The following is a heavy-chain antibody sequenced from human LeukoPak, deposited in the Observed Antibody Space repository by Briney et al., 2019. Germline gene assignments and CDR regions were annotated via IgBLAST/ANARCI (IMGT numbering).Heavy chain of an antibody. Sequence: SETLSLTCTVSGGSISSSSYYWGWIRQPPGKGLESIGNIYYAGSTYYNPSLKSRVTMSADTSKNQFSLKLTSVTAADTAVYYCARVGKTYYYGSGSSPPDYYNYYMDVWGKGTTVTISS. CDR2: IYYAGST. J-gene: IGHJ6*03. CDR3: ARVGKTYYYGSGSSPPDYYNYYMDV. D-gene: IGHD3-10*01. CDR1: GGSISSSSYY. V-gene: IGHV4-39*07.